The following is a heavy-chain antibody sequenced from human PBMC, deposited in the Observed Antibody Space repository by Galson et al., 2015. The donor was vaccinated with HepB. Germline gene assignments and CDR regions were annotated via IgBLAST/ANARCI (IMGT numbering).Heavy chain of an antibody. D-gene: IGHD6-19*01. Sequence: SVKVSCKASGYTFTGYYMHWVRQAPGQGLEWMGRINPNSGGTNYAQKFQGRVTMTRDTSISTAYMELSRLRSDDTVVYYCARGGRSEEWLAPSYYFDYWGPGTLVTVSS. CDR3: ARGGRSEEWLAPSYYFDY. CDR1: GYTFTGYY. J-gene: IGHJ4*02. V-gene: IGHV1-2*05. CDR2: INPNSGGT.